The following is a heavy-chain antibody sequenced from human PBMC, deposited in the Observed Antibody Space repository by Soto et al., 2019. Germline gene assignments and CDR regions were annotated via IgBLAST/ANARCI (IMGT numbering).Heavy chain of an antibody. CDR1: SVSNAW. D-gene: IGHD1-26*01. V-gene: IGHV3-15*07. J-gene: IGHJ4*02. CDR3: TTLLRIHSGSYSY. CDR2: IKSKTDGGTT. Sequence: SVSNAWMNWVRQAPGKGLEWVGRIKSKTDGGTTDYAAPVKGRFTISRDDSKNTLYLQMNSPKTEDTAVYYCTTLLRIHSGSYSYWGQGTLVTVSS.